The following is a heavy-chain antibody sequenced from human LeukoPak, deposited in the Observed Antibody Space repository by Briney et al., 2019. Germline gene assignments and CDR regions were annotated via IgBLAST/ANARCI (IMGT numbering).Heavy chain of an antibody. CDR2: ISGSGGST. D-gene: IGHD4-11*01. J-gene: IGHJ6*02. Sequence: GGSLRLSCAASGFTFSSYVMSWVRQAPGKGLEWVSAISGSGGSTYYADSVKGRFTISRDNSKNTLYLQMNSLRAEDTAVYYCAKEISNRFWYYGMDVWGQGTTVTVSS. CDR3: AKEISNRFWYYGMDV. CDR1: GFTFSSYV. V-gene: IGHV3-23*01.